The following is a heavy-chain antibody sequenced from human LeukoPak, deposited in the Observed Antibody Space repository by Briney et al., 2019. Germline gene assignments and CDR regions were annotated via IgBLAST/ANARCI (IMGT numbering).Heavy chain of an antibody. J-gene: IGHJ1*01. CDR2: INNDGSTT. Sequence: GGSLRLSCAASGFTFSEAWMHCVRQPPGKGLVWVSRINNDGSTTRYADFVKDRFTISRDNAKNTLYLQMNSLRAEDTAVYYCARVSGPGMNEYFHLWGQGTLVTVSS. D-gene: IGHD3-10*01. V-gene: IGHV3-74*01. CDR3: ARVSGPGMNEYFHL. CDR1: GFTFSEAW.